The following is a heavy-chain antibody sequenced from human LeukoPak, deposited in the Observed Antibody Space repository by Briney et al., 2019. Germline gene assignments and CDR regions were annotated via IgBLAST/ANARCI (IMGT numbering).Heavy chain of an antibody. CDR2: ISWNSCSI. J-gene: IGHJ6*03. Sequence: GGSLRLSCAASGFTFDDYAMHWVRQAPGQGLEWVSGISWNSCSIGYADAVKGRFTISRDNAKNHLYLQMNSLRAEDPALYYCAKGAGYSSSWYVGRGYYYYMDVWGKGTTVTVSS. D-gene: IGHD6-13*01. CDR1: GFTFDDYA. CDR3: AKGAGYSSSWYVGRGYYYYMDV. V-gene: IGHV3-9*01.